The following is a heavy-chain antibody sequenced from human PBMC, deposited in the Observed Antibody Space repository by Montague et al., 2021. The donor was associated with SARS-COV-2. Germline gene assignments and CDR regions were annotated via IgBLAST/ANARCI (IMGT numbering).Heavy chain of an antibody. D-gene: IGHD6-13*01. V-gene: IGHV6-1*01. CDR3: ARDPRYSLSWSFDY. CDR2: PHYGTKRYY. CDR1: GDSVAELRPR. Sequence: CAISGDSVAELRPRSDEHTYALQSHFDFLCRPHYGTKRYYDYAVSVKSRMTISPDTPKNQFSLQLSSVTPEGRAVYYCARDPRYSLSWSFDYWGQGTLVTVSS. J-gene: IGHJ4*02.